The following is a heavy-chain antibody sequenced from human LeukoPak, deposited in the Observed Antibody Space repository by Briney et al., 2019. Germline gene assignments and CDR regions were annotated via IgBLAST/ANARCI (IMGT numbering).Heavy chain of an antibody. V-gene: IGHV1-2*02. Sequence: ASVKASCKASRYTYTGYYMHWVRQAPGQGLEWMGWINPNSGGTNYAQKFQGRVTMTRDTSISTAYMELSRLRSDDTAVYYCARGRANGSGSYGDYWGQGTLVTVSS. CDR1: RYTYTGYY. CDR2: INPNSGGT. D-gene: IGHD3-10*01. CDR3: ARGRANGSGSYGDY. J-gene: IGHJ4*02.